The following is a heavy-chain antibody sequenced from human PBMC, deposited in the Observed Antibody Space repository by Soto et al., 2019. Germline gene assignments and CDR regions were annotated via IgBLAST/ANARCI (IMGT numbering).Heavy chain of an antibody. Sequence: QVQLVESGGGVVQPGRSLRLSCAASGFTFSSYAMHWVRQAPGKGLERVAVISYDGSKKYYADSVKGRFTISRDNYKNKLYLQMNSMIAEDKAVYYCARERYSSGWYPIAFEIWGQGTMDTVSS. D-gene: IGHD6-19*01. CDR1: GFTFSSYA. J-gene: IGHJ3*02. CDR2: ISYDGSKK. V-gene: IGHV3-30*14. CDR3: ARERYSSGWYPIAFEI.